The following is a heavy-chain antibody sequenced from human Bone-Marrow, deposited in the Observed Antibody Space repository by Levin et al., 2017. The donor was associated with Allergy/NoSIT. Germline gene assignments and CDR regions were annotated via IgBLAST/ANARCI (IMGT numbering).Heavy chain of an antibody. CDR3: ASLRFLEWFRDY. CDR1: GGSFSGYY. J-gene: IGHJ4*02. V-gene: IGHV4-34*01. D-gene: IGHD3-3*01. CDR2: INHSGST. Sequence: SQTLSLTCAVYGGSFSGYYWSWIRQPPGKGLEWIGEINHSGSTNYNPSLKSRVTISVDTSKNQFSLKLSSVTAADTAVYYCASLRFLEWFRDYWGQGTLVTVSS.